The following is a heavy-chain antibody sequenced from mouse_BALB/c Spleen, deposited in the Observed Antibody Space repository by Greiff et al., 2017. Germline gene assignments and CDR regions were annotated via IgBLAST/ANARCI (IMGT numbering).Heavy chain of an antibody. CDR3: ARTYYGSRGYAMDY. CDR2: IYPGNGDT. J-gene: IGHJ4*01. CDR1: GYTFTSYN. Sequence: QVQLQQPGAELVKPGASVKMSCKASGYTFTSYNMHWVKQTPGQGLEWIGAIYPGNGDTSYNQKFKGKATLTADKSSSTAYMQLSSLTSEDSAVYYCARTYYGSRGYAMDYWGQGTSVTVSS. D-gene: IGHD1-1*01. V-gene: IGHV1-12*01.